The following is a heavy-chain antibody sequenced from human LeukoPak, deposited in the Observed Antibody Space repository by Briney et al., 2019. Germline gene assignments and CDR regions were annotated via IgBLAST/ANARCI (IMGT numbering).Heavy chain of an antibody. Sequence: GASVKVSCKASGGTFSSYAISWVRQAPGQGLEWMGGIIPIFGTANYAQKFQGRVTITADESTSTAYMELSSLRSEVTAVYYCARAQYGGSPFDYWGQGTLVTVSS. V-gene: IGHV1-69*13. J-gene: IGHJ4*02. CDR1: GGTFSSYA. CDR2: IIPIFGTA. CDR3: ARAQYGGSPFDY. D-gene: IGHD3-16*01.